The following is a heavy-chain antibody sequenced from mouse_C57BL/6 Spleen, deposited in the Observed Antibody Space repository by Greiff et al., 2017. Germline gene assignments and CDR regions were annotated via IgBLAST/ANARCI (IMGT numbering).Heavy chain of an antibody. Sequence: QVQLQQPGAELVKPGASVKLSCKASGYTFTSYWMHWVKQRPGQGLEWIGMIHPNSGSTKYNEKFKGKATLTVDTSSSTAYMELHSLTSEDSAVYFCARYYGSYFDYWGQGTTLTVSS. V-gene: IGHV1-64*01. D-gene: IGHD1-1*01. CDR3: ARYYGSYFDY. CDR1: GYTFTSYW. CDR2: IHPNSGST. J-gene: IGHJ2*01.